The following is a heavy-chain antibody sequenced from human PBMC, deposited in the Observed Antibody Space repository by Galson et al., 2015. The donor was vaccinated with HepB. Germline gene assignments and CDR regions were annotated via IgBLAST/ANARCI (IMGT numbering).Heavy chain of an antibody. CDR1: GGTFSSYA. CDR3: ARDTLDRMITFGGVIATPGFQH. CDR2: IIPTFGTA. V-gene: IGHV1-69*13. Sequence: SVKVSCKASGGTFSSYAISWVRQAPGQGLEWMGGIIPTFGTANYAQKFQGRVTITADESTSTAYMELSSLRSEDTAVYYCARDTLDRMITFGGVIATPGFQHWGQGTLVTVSS. J-gene: IGHJ1*01. D-gene: IGHD3-16*02.